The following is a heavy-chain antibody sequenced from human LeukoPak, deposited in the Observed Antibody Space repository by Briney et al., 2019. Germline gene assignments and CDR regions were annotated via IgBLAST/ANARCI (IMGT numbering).Heavy chain of an antibody. J-gene: IGHJ4*02. V-gene: IGHV4-59*01. CDR1: GGSTSSYY. D-gene: IGHD6-13*01. Sequence: SETLSLTCTVSGGSTSSYYWSWIRQPPGKGLEWIGYIYYSGSTNYNPSLKSRVTISVDTSKNQFSLKLSSVTAADTAVYYCARDVRITAAGRVFDYWGQGTLVTVSS. CDR3: ARDVRITAAGRVFDY. CDR2: IYYSGST.